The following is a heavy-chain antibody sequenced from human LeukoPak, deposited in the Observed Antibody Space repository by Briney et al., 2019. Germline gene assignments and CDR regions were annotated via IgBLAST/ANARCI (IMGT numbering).Heavy chain of an antibody. D-gene: IGHD3-10*01. Sequence: PGGSLRLSCAGSGFRFSTYGMHWARQAPGKGLEWLGYVWFDGSNSDYVDPVKGRFTISRDNSKNTVFLQMNSLRAEDTAVYHCARFAGSDYTGSFDLWGQGTPVTVSS. CDR2: VWFDGSNS. J-gene: IGHJ4*02. CDR3: ARFAGSDYTGSFDL. CDR1: GFRFSTYG. V-gene: IGHV3-33*01.